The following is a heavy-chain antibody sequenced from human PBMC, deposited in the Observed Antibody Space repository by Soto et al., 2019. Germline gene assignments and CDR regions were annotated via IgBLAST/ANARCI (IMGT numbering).Heavy chain of an antibody. V-gene: IGHV3-23*01. CDR2: ITGRGTTT. D-gene: IGHD3-3*01. CDR3: ATVQWASYDYWSGYLDAFDV. J-gene: IGHJ3*01. Sequence: EVQLLESGGGLIHPGGSLRLSCAASGFTFSNYAMTWVRQAPGKGLEWVSAITGRGTTTYYADSVRGRFTISRDNSKKTHYLHMNSLRAEDTAVYYCATVQWASYDYWSGYLDAFDVWGQGTRVTVSS. CDR1: GFTFSNYA.